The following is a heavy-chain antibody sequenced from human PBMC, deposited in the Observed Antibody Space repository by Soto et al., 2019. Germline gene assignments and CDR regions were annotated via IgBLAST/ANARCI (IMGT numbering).Heavy chain of an antibody. D-gene: IGHD3-9*01. CDR2: INDRGSI. CDR1: GGSFSGYY. J-gene: IGHJ2*01. Sequence: QVQLQQWGAGPLRPLETLSLTCGVSGGSFSGYYWAWIRQSPGKGLEWIGEINDRGSINYNPSLKSRVSISVDTSKKHYSLNRRSGTAADTAVYYCARESHDILTGPPWVWYVERWGRGTLVTVSS. V-gene: IGHV4-34*01. CDR3: ARESHDILTGPPWVWYVER.